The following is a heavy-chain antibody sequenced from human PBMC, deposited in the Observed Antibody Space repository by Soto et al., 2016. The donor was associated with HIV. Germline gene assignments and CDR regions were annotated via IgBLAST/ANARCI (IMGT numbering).Heavy chain of an antibody. J-gene: IGHJ6*03. CDR1: GGSISSYY. CDR2: IYYSGST. D-gene: IGHD2-21*01. CDR3: ARVAHYYYYYMDV. V-gene: IGHV4-59*01. Sequence: QVQLQESGPGLVKPSETLSLTCTVSGGSISSYYWSWIRQPPGKGLEWIGYIYYSGSTNYNPSLKSRVTISVDTSKNQFSLKLSSVTAADTAVYYCARVAHYYYYYMDVVGTKGTTVTVSS.